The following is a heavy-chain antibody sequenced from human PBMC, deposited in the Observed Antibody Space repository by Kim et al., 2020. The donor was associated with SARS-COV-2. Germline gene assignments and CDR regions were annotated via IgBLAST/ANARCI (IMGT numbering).Heavy chain of an antibody. Sequence: SETLSLTCTVSGGSISSGDYYWSWIRQPPGKGLEWIGYIYYSGSTYYNPSLKSRVTISVDTSKNQFSLKLSSVTAADTAVYYCARDAGYANYFDYWGQGTLVTVSS. CDR2: IYYSGST. CDR1: GGSISSGDYY. J-gene: IGHJ4*02. V-gene: IGHV4-30-4*01. CDR3: ARDAGYANYFDY. D-gene: IGHD2-2*01.